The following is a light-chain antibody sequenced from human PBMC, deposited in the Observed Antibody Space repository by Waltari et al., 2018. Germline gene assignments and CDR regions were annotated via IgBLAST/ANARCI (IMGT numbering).Light chain of an antibody. V-gene: IGLV2-23*01. CDR3: CSYADNRV. CDR1: SSNLASYTL. Sequence: QSALTQPASVSGSPGQSITISCTASSSNLASYTLVSRYQQHAGKPPKLIIYEGAKRPSGVSNRFSGSKSGNTASLTISGLQAEDEADYYCCSYADNRVFGGGTKLTVL. J-gene: IGLJ3*02. CDR2: EGA.